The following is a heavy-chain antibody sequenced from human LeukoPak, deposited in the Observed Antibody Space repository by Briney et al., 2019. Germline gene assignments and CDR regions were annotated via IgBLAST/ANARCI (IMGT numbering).Heavy chain of an antibody. CDR1: GGSISSYY. V-gene: IGHV4-59*01. Sequence: PSETLSLTRTVSGGSISSYYWSWIRQPPGKGLEWIGYIYYSGSTNYNPSLKSRVTISVDTSKNQVSLMLSSVASADTAGHYIARGISPSFDIWGQGTMASVSS. J-gene: IGHJ3*02. D-gene: IGHD3-3*01. CDR3: ARGISPSFDI. CDR2: IYYSGST.